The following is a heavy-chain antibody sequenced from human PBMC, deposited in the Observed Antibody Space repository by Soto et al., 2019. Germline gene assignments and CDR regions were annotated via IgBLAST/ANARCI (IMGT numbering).Heavy chain of an antibody. CDR1: GFTFSDHY. CDR2: TRNKANSYTT. J-gene: IGHJ3*02. Sequence: GGSLRLSCAASGFTFSDHYMDWVRQAPGKGLEWVGRTRNKANSYTTEYAASVKGRFTISRDDSKNSLYLQMNSLKTEDTAVYYCARARRGSGSYPSVDAFDIWGQGTMVTV. D-gene: IGHD1-26*01. CDR3: ARARRGSGSYPSVDAFDI. V-gene: IGHV3-72*01.